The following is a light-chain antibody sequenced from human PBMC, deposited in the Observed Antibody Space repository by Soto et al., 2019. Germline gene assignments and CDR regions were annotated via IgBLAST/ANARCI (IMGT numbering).Light chain of an antibody. J-gene: IGKJ5*01. CDR3: QQSYSDIT. V-gene: IGKV1-39*01. CDR1: QSISIY. CDR2: GAS. Sequence: DIQMTQSPSSLSASVGDRLTITCRASQSISIYLNWYQQKPGKDPXXLIYGASTLQSGVPSRFSGSGSGTDFTLTISSLQPEDFATYYCQQSYSDITFGQGTRLEIK.